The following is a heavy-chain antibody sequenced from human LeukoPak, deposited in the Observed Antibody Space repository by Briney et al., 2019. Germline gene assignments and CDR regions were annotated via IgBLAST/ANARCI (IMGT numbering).Heavy chain of an antibody. V-gene: IGHV3-13*01. Sequence: GGSLRLSCAASGFTFSSFDMHWVHQPTGQGLELVSTIGTASDTYYPGSVEGRFTLSRDNAKNSLYLQMNSLTAGDTALYYCARGPHRGKYYYMDVWGKGTTATVSS. CDR1: GFTFSSFD. J-gene: IGHJ6*03. CDR2: IGTASDT. D-gene: IGHD1-1*01. CDR3: ARGPHRGKYYYMDV.